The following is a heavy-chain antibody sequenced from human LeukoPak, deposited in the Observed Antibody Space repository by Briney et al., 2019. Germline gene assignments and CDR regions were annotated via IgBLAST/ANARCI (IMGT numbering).Heavy chain of an antibody. D-gene: IGHD5-18*01. CDR3: AGMSDTAMGAPRYYYYGMDV. J-gene: IGHJ6*02. CDR1: GGSFSGYY. CDR2: INHSGST. Sequence: SETLSLTCAVYGGSFSGYYWSWISQPPGKGMEWIGEINHSGSTNYNPSLKSRVTISVDTSKNQFSLKLSSVTAADTAVYYCAGMSDTAMGAPRYYYYGMDVWGQGTTVTVSS. V-gene: IGHV4-34*01.